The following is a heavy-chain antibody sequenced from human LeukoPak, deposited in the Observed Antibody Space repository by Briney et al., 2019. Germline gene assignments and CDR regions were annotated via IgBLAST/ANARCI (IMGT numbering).Heavy chain of an antibody. J-gene: IGHJ6*02. D-gene: IGHD2-15*01. CDR2: IKQDGSEK. CDR3: ARDRWELLSNSYHYCGLDV. V-gene: IGHV3-7*01. Sequence: GGSLRLSCAASGFTFSNYWMSWVRQAPGKGLEWVANIKQDGSEKCYVDTVKGRFTISRDNAKNSLYLQMNSLRAEDTAVYYCARDRWELLSNSYHYCGLDVWGQGTTVTVSS. CDR1: GFTFSNYW.